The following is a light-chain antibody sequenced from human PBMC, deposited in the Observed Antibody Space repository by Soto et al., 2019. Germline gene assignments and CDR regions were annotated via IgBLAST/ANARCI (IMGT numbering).Light chain of an antibody. V-gene: IGKV3-20*01. CDR2: GVS. Sequence: ELVLTQSPVALSLSSGERATLSCRASQSVSSTLLTWYQQKPGQAPRLLIYGVSSRATGIPDRFSGSGSGTDFTLTISRLEPEDFAGYFCQHYGDSSWTFGQGSRVEIK. J-gene: IGKJ1*01. CDR3: QHYGDSSWT. CDR1: QSVSSTL.